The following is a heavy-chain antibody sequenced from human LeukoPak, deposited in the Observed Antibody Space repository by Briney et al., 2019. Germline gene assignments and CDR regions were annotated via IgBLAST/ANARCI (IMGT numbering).Heavy chain of an antibody. D-gene: IGHD3-3*01. V-gene: IGHV1-2*02. Sequence: ASVKVSSKASGYTFTGDYMHCVRQAPGQGLWWMGWINPNMGGTNYAQKFQGRVTMTRDTSISTAYMELSRLRSDDTAVYYCARAYDFWSGYYYGMDVWGQGTTVTVSS. J-gene: IGHJ6*02. CDR2: INPNMGGT. CDR1: GYTFTGDY. CDR3: ARAYDFWSGYYYGMDV.